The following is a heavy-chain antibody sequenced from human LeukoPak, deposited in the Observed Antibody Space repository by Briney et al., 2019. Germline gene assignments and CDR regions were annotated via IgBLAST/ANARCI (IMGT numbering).Heavy chain of an antibody. J-gene: IGHJ4*02. CDR1: GFTFSDYY. D-gene: IGHD6-19*01. CDR2: ISSSGSTI. Sequence: PGGSLRLSCAASGFTFSDYYMSWIRQAPGKGLEWVSYISSSGSTIYYADSVKGRFTISRDNAKNSLYLQMNSLRAEDTAVYHCATTPVAGTVSVIDYWGQGTLVTVSS. CDR3: ATTPVAGTVSVIDY. V-gene: IGHV3-11*01.